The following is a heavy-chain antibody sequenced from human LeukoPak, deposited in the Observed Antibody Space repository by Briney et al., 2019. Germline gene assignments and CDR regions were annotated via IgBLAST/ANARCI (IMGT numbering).Heavy chain of an antibody. V-gene: IGHV4-59*01. J-gene: IGHJ3*02. Sequence: SETLSLTCTVSGGYISSYYWSWIRQPPGKGLEWIGHIYYSGSTNYNPSLKSRVTISVDTSKNQFSLKLSSVTAADTAVYYCARVCGGDCYQAFDIWGQGTMVTVSS. CDR2: IYYSGST. CDR1: GGYISSYY. D-gene: IGHD2-21*02. CDR3: ARVCGGDCYQAFDI.